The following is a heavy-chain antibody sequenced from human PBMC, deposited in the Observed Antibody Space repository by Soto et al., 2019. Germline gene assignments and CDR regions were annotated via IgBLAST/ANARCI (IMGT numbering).Heavy chain of an antibody. J-gene: IGHJ1*01. D-gene: IGHD3-16*01. Sequence: GGSLRLSCAASGFTFSDHYMDWVRQAPGKGLEWLSSISDDSSYIDYADSLRGRFTVSRDNARNSLYLQIDSLGVEDTAVYYCATPYYFNHWGPGTLVTVSS. CDR3: ATPYYFNH. CDR1: GFTFSDHY. CDR2: ISDDSSYI. V-gene: IGHV3-21*06.